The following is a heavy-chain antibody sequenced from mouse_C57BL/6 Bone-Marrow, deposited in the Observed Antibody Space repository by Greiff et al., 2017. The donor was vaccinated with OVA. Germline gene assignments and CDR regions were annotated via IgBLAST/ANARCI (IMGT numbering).Heavy chain of an antibody. CDR3: ARDETGRGDY. CDR2: IYIGNGYT. J-gene: IGHJ4*01. Sequence: EVQLQQSGAELVRPGSSVTMSCKTSGYTFTSYGINWVKQRPGQGLEWIGYIYIGNGYTEYNEKLKGKATLTSDTATTTAYMELSSLTSEDSAIYFCARDETGRGDYWGQGTSVTVSS. D-gene: IGHD4-1*01. CDR1: GYTFTSYG. V-gene: IGHV1-58*01.